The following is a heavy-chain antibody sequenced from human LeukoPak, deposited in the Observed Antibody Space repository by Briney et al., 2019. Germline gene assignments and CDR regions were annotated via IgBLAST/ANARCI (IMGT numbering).Heavy chain of an antibody. CDR2: IHYSGST. CDR3: GTKKSAADYYYYVDV. Sequence: SETLSLTCTVAGGSLSSYYWSWIRQPPGKGLEWIGSIHYSGSTTYNPSLKSRATISVDTSKNQFSLKLSSVTAADTAVYYCGTKKSAADYYYYVDVWGKGTTVTVSS. CDR1: GGSLSSYY. J-gene: IGHJ6*03. V-gene: IGHV4-59*01. D-gene: IGHD6-13*01.